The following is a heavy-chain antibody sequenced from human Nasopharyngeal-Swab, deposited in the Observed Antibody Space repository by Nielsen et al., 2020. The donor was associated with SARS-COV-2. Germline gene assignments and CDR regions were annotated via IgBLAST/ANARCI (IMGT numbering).Heavy chain of an antibody. J-gene: IGHJ4*02. CDR3: ATDGSGSYPLYYFDY. V-gene: IGHV1-2*04. D-gene: IGHD3-10*01. Sequence: ASAKVSCNASGYTFTDYYIHWVRHAPGQGLEWIGCINPHSGGTNYAQKFQGWVTMTRDTSINTAYMDLSRLTSDDTAVYYCATDGSGSYPLYYFDYWGQGTLVTVSS. CDR2: INPHSGGT. CDR1: GYTFTDYY.